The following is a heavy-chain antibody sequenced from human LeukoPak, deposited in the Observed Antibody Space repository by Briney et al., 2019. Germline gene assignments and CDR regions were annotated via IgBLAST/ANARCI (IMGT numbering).Heavy chain of an antibody. D-gene: IGHD7-27*01. CDR3: AKVYHWGGALDI. CDR1: AFTLSSDV. CDR2: LSYDGSSK. Sequence: PGGSLRLSCAVSAFTLSSDVIHWVRQAPGKGLEWVALLSYDGSSKYCADSVKGRFTVSRDTSKNTLYLQMNALKDEDTAVYYCAKVYHWGGALDIWGQGTVVTLSS. V-gene: IGHV3-30*18. J-gene: IGHJ3*02.